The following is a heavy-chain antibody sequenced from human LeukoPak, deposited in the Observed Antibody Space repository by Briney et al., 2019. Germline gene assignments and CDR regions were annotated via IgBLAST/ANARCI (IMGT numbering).Heavy chain of an antibody. Sequence: SVNVPCKVSGGIFSSYAISWVRHASGQAFEWMGGIIPIFGTANYAQKFQRRVTITTDESTSTAYMELSSLRSEDTAVYYCARSGSNYYYYYMDVWGKGTTVTVSS. D-gene: IGHD4-11*01. CDR3: ARSGSNYYYYYMDV. J-gene: IGHJ6*03. V-gene: IGHV1-69*05. CDR1: GGIFSSYA. CDR2: IIPIFGTA.